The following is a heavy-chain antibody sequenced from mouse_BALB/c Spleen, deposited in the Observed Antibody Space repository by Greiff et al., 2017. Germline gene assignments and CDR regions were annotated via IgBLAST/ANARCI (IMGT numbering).Heavy chain of an antibody. J-gene: IGHJ4*01. CDR3: ARSEITTVVARPYYYAMDY. CDR1: GYTFTSYV. Sequence: EVQLQQSGPELVKPGASVKMSCKASGYTFTSYVMHWVKQKPGQGLEWIGYINPYNDGTKYNEKFKGKATLTSDKSSSTAYMELSSLTSEDSAVYYCARSEITTVVARPYYYAMDYWGQGTSVTVSS. CDR2: INPYNDGT. D-gene: IGHD1-1*01. V-gene: IGHV1-14*01.